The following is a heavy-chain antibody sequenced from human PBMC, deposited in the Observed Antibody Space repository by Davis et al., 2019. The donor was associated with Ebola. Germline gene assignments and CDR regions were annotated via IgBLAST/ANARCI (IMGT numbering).Heavy chain of an antibody. J-gene: IGHJ6*02. D-gene: IGHD2-2*01. V-gene: IGHV4-4*02. Sequence: MPSETLSLTCAVSGGSISSSNWWSWVRQPPGKGLEWIGEIYHSGSTNYNPSLKSRVTISVDKSKNQFSLKLSSVTAADTAVYYCARENTRYCSSTSCYYYGMDVWGQGTTVTVSS. CDR2: IYHSGST. CDR1: GGSISSSNW. CDR3: ARENTRYCSSTSCYYYGMDV.